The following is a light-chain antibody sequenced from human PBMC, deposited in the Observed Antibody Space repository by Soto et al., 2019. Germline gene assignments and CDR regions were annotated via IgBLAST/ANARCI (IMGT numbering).Light chain of an antibody. CDR1: QSLLQSNGYNY. CDR3: MQSQQSPPT. V-gene: IGKV2-28*01. Sequence: DIVMTQSPLSLPVTPGEPASISCSSSQSLLQSNGYNYLDWYLQKPGQSPQLLIYFGSYRASGVPDRFSGSGSGTDFTLKIRRLDAEDVLVYYCMQSQQSPPTVGQGTKVEI. J-gene: IGKJ1*01. CDR2: FGS.